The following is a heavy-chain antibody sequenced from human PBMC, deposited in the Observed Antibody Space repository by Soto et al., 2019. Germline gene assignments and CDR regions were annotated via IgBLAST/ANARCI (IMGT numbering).Heavy chain of an antibody. V-gene: IGHV3-30-3*01. Sequence: QVHLVESGGGVVQPGRSLRLSCAASGFTFSSYAMHWVRQAPGKGLEWVALISHDGSDNYYADSVKGRFTISRDNSKNMVYLQINSLRFDDTAVYYCARDRSMVVVVPGYWGQGTLVTVSS. CDR1: GFTFSSYA. CDR2: ISHDGSDN. CDR3: ARDRSMVVVVPGY. D-gene: IGHD2-2*01. J-gene: IGHJ4*02.